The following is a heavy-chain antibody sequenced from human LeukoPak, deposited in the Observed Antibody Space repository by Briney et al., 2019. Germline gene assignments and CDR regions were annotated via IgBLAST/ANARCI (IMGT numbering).Heavy chain of an antibody. D-gene: IGHD2-15*01. CDR2: ITSNSGSI. V-gene: IGHV3-9*01. J-gene: IGHJ6*03. Sequence: PGRSLRLSCAASGFTFDDYVMHWVRQAPGKGLEWVSGITSNSGSIGYADSVKGRFTISRDNAKNSLYLQMSSLRAEDTALYYCAKDRGRNYYYYMDVWGKETTVTVSS. CDR1: GFTFDDYV. CDR3: AKDRGRNYYYYMDV.